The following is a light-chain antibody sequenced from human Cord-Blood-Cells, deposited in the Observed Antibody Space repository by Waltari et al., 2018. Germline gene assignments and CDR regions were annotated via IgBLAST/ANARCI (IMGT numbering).Light chain of an antibody. J-gene: IGKJ5*01. CDR3: QQYGSSPIT. V-gene: IGKV3-20*01. CDR2: GAS. Sequence: EIVLTQSPGTLSLSPGERATLSCRASQSVSSSYLAWYQQKPGQAPRLLISGASVRATGIPDRLSGSGSGTDFTLTISRLEPEDFAVYYCQQYGSSPITFGQGTRLEIK. CDR1: QSVSSSY.